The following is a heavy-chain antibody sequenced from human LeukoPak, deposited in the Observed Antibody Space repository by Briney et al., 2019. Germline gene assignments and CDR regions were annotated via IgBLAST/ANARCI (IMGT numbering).Heavy chain of an antibody. CDR1: GYTFTSYA. V-gene: IGHV1-3*01. Sequence: APVKVSCKASGYTFTSYAMHWVRQAPGQRLEWMGWINAGIGNTKYSQKFQGRVTITRDTSASTAYMELSSLRSEDTAVYYCARDLPYGVSRYFDYWGQGTLVTVSS. J-gene: IGHJ4*02. D-gene: IGHD4-17*01. CDR3: ARDLPYGVSRYFDY. CDR2: INAGIGNT.